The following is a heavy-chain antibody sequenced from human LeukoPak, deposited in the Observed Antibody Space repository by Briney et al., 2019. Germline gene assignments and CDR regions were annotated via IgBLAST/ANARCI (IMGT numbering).Heavy chain of an antibody. Sequence: PSETLSLTCAVSGGSISSGGYSWSWIRQPPGKGLEWIGEINHSGSTNYNPSLKSRVTISVDTSKNQFSLKLSSVTAADTAVYYCAISLLRIYAFDIWGQGTMVTVSS. CDR2: INHSGST. D-gene: IGHD3-3*01. CDR3: AISLLRIYAFDI. V-gene: IGHV4-34*01. J-gene: IGHJ3*02. CDR1: GGSISSGGYS.